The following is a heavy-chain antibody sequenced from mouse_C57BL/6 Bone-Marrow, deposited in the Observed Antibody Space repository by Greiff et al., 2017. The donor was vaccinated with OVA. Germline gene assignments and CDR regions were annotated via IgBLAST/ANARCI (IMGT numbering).Heavy chain of an antibody. J-gene: IGHJ4*01. CDR1: GYTFTSYW. Sequence: QVQLKQPGAELVKPGASVKLSCKASGYTFTSYWMHWVKQRPGRGLEWIGRIDPNSGGTKYNEKFKSKATLTVDKPASTAYMQLSSLTSEDSAGYYCARQGLGRAMDYWGQGTSVTVSS. CDR3: ARQGLGRAMDY. CDR2: IDPNSGGT. D-gene: IGHD4-1*01. V-gene: IGHV1-72*01.